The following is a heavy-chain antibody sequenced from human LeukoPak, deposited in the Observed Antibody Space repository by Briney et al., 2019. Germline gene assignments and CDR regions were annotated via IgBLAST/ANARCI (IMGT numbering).Heavy chain of an antibody. Sequence: ASVKVSCRASGYTFPRYYIHWVRPAPGQGLEWMGIINPSGGSTSYAQKFQGRVTMTRDTSTSTVYMDLSSLRSDDTAVYYCARVESSYLDYWGQGTLVTVSS. J-gene: IGHJ4*02. CDR3: ARVESSYLDY. V-gene: IGHV1-46*01. CDR2: INPSGGST. CDR1: GYTFPRYY.